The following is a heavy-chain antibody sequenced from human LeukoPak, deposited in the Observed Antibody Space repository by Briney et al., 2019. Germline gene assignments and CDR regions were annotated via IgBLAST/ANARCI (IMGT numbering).Heavy chain of an antibody. CDR3: ARDNSVGDIAWWFDP. V-gene: IGHV1-46*01. J-gene: IGHJ5*02. CDR2: INPSGSST. CDR1: GYSFTSHY. D-gene: IGHD3-16*02. Sequence: RASVKVSCKASGYSFTSHYMHWVRQAPGQGLEWMGPINPSGSSTLYAQKFQGRVTMTRDMSTTTDYMELSSLRSEDTAVYYCARDNSVGDIAWWFDPWGQGTLVTVSS.